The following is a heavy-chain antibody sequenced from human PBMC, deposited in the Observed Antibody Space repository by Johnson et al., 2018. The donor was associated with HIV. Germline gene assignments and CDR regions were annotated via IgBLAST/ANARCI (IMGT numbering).Heavy chain of an antibody. Sequence: QVQLVESGGGVVQPGKSLRLSCAASGFTFSSYGMHWVRQAPGKGLEWVAVISYDGSNKYSVDSVKGRFTISRDKSKNTLYLQLNSLRAEDTAVYYCSKDGAMAFDIWGQGTLVTVSS. CDR2: ISYDGSNK. CDR1: GFTFSSYG. J-gene: IGHJ3*02. D-gene: IGHD2-2*01. CDR3: SKDGAMAFDI. V-gene: IGHV3-30*18.